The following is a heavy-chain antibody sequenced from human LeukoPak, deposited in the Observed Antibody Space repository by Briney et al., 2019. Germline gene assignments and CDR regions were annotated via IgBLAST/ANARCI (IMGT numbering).Heavy chain of an antibody. CDR2: ISTSGTVT. V-gene: IGHV3-23*01. Sequence: PGRSLRLSCAASGLTFSSYAMSWVRQAPGKGLEWVSSISTSGTVTYYADSVKGRFTISRDNSKNTLYLQMNSLRADDPAIYFCANLGDGSWFYFDCWGQGTLVTVSS. CDR1: GLTFSSYA. J-gene: IGHJ4*02. D-gene: IGHD6-13*01. CDR3: ANLGDGSWFYFDC.